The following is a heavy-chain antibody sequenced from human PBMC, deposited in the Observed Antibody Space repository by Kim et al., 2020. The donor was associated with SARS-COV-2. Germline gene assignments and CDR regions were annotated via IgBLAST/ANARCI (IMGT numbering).Heavy chain of an antibody. D-gene: IGHD5-12*01. CDR3: ARDLLHSGYDY. J-gene: IGHJ4*02. CDR2: INAGNGNI. Sequence: SVKVSCKASGYTFTNYAILWVRQAPGQGLEWMGGINAGNGNIKYSQKFQGRATLTWDTSASTAYMELRALTSEDTAVYYCARDLLHSGYDYWGQGTLVTVSS. V-gene: IGHV1-3*01. CDR1: GYTFTNYA.